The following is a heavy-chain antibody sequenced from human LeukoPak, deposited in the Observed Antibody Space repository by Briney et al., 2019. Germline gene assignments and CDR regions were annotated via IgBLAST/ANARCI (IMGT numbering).Heavy chain of an antibody. CDR3: ARTRLAARRVSYYYYYYYMDV. J-gene: IGHJ6*03. D-gene: IGHD6-6*01. V-gene: IGHV4-59*11. CDR2: IYYSGST. CDR1: GGSISSHY. Sequence: TSETLSLTCTVSGGSISSHYWSWIRQPPGKGLEWIGYIYYSGSTNYNPSLKSRVTISVDTSKNQFSLKLSSVTAADTAVYYCARTRLAARRVSYYYYYYYMDVWGKGTTVTVYS.